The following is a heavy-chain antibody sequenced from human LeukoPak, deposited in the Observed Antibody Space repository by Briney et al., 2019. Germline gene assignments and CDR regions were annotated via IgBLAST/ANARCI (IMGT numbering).Heavy chain of an antibody. D-gene: IGHD1-26*01. CDR1: GYTFTSYD. Sequence: ASVKVSCKASGYTFTSYDINWVRQATGQGLGWMGWMNPNSGNTGYAQKFQGRVTMTRNTSISTAYMELSSLRSDDTAVYYCATTSGYFYYWGQGTLVTVSS. CDR2: MNPNSGNT. CDR3: ATTSGYFYY. J-gene: IGHJ4*02. V-gene: IGHV1-8*01.